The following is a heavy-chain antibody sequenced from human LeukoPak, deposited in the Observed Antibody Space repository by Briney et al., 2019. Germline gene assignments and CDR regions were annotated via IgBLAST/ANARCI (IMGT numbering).Heavy chain of an antibody. D-gene: IGHD2-21*01. CDR2: INWNGVTT. J-gene: IGHJ3*02. Sequence: GGSLRLSCAASGFNFQNYGMSWVRQSPGKGLEWVCGINWNGVTTNYGDSVKGRFTISRDNAKNSLYLEMNSLSAEDTALYHCARDPVYSADVFDIWGQGSMVTVSS. CDR3: ARDPVYSADVFDI. V-gene: IGHV3-20*01. CDR1: GFNFQNYG.